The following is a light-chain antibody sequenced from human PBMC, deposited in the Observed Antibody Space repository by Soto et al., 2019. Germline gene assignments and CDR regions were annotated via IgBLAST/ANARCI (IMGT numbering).Light chain of an antibody. J-gene: IGLJ2*01. CDR2: EVS. V-gene: IGLV2-14*01. CDR1: SSDVGGYNY. Sequence: QSALTQPPSVSGSPGQSITISCTGTSSDVGGYNYVSWYQQHPGKATKLMIYEVSNRPSGVSNRFSGSKSGNTASLTISGLHAEDEADYYCSSYTSSSTVVFGGGTKLTVL. CDR3: SSYTSSSTVV.